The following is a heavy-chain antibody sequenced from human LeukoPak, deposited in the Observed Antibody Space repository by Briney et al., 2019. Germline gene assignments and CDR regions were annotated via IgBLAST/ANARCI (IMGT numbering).Heavy chain of an antibody. D-gene: IGHD3-10*01. V-gene: IGHV1-8*03. CDR2: MNPNSGNT. CDR3: ARAEGTPYCYGSGSYYSVY. CDR1: GYTFTSYD. Sequence: ASVKVSCKASGYTFTSYDINWVRQAPGQGLEWMGWMNPNSGNTGYAQKFQGRVTITRNTSISTAYMELSSLRSEDTAVYYCARAEGTPYCYGSGSYYSVYWGQGTLVTVSS. J-gene: IGHJ4*02.